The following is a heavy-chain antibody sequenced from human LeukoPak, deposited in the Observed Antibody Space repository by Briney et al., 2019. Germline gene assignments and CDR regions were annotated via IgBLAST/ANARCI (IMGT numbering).Heavy chain of an antibody. V-gene: IGHV3-23*01. CDR2: ISGSGGST. CDR1: GFTFSSYG. CDR3: ARCQYSSSWPLGGYYYYMDV. D-gene: IGHD6-13*01. J-gene: IGHJ6*03. Sequence: GGSLRLSCAASGFTFSSYGMSWVRQAPGKGLEWVSAISGSGGSTYYADSVKGRFTISRDNSKNTLYLQMNSLRAEDTAVYYCARCQYSSSWPLGGYYYYMDVWGKGTTVTISS.